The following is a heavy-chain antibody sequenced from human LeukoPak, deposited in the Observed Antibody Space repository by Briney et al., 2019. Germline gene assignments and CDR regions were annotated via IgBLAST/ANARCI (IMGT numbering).Heavy chain of an antibody. CDR2: INPNSGGT. D-gene: IGHD1-26*01. Sequence: ASVTVSCKASGYTFTGYYRHWVRQAPGQGLEWVGWINPNSGGTNNAQKFRGRVTMTRDTSIREADMELSRLRSDDTAVYYCARVEWELLFDYWGQGTLVTVSS. V-gene: IGHV1-2*02. J-gene: IGHJ4*02. CDR1: GYTFTGYY. CDR3: ARVEWELLFDY.